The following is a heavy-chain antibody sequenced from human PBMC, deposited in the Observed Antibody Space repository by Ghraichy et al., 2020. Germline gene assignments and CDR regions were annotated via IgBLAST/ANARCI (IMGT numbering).Heavy chain of an antibody. V-gene: IGHV4-34*01. CDR2: INHSGST. Sequence: SQTLSLTCAVYGGSFSGNYWSWIRQPPGKGLEWIGEINHSGSTNYNPSLKSRVTISVDPSKKQFSLKLSSVTDADTAVYYCARGNIAARLGAFDIWGQGTMVTVSS. D-gene: IGHD6-6*01. CDR3: ARGNIAARLGAFDI. J-gene: IGHJ3*02. CDR1: GGSFSGNY.